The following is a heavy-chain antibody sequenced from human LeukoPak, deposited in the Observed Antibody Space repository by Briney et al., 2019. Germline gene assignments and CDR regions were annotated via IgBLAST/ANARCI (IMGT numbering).Heavy chain of an antibody. J-gene: IGHJ6*03. CDR1: GFTFSDYY. CDR2: INDSGRI. D-gene: IGHD1-7*01. Sequence: PGGSLRLSCAASGFTFSDYYMSWIRQPPGKGLEWIGEINDSGRINYNPSLMSRVTVSVDTSKNQFSLRLTSVTATDTAVYYCARRWNYGRNYYIDVWGNGATVSVSS. CDR3: ARRWNYGRNYYIDV. V-gene: IGHV4-34*01.